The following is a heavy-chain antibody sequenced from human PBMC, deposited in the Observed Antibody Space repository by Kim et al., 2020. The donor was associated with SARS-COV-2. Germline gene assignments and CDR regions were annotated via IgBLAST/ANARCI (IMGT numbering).Heavy chain of an antibody. J-gene: IGHJ4*02. CDR3: ARIGRIIEAFDY. V-gene: IGHV3-21*01. Sequence: YYADSVKGRFTISRDNAKNSLYLQMNSLRAEDTAVYYCARIGRIIEAFDYWGQGTLVTVSS.